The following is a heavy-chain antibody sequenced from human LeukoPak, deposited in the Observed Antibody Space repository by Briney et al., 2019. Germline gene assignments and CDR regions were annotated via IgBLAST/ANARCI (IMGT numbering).Heavy chain of an antibody. CDR1: GFTFSSYA. CDR3: ATRLCSIAACRASSYKCMDV. Sequence: GRSLRLSCAASGFTFSSYAMSWVRQAPGKGLEWVAVTSYDGIHKYYADSVQGRFTISRDNAKNSVHLQMNSLRAEDTAVYYCATRLCSIAACRASSYKCMDVWGKGTTVTVSS. J-gene: IGHJ6*04. CDR2: TSYDGIHK. V-gene: IGHV3-30-3*01. D-gene: IGHD2-2*01.